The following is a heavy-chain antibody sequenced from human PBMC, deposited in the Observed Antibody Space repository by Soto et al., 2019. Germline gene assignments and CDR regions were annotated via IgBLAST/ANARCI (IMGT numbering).Heavy chain of an antibody. V-gene: IGHV3-23*01. Sequence: GGSLRLSCAASGFTFSNYAMSWVRQAPGKGLEWVSLVSGSGGSAYYADSVKGRFTISRDNSKSTLYLQMNSLRAEDTAVYYCAKDSGYKSMDVWGQGITVTVSS. CDR1: GFTFSNYA. CDR2: VSGSGGSA. CDR3: AKDSGYKSMDV. J-gene: IGHJ6*02. D-gene: IGHD3-10*01.